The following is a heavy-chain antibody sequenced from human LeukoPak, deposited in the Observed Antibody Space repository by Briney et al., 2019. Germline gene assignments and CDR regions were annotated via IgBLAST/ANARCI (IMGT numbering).Heavy chain of an antibody. Sequence: PGGSLRLSCAASGFTFSDYYMSWIRQAPGKGLEWVSYISSSGSTIYYADSVKGRFTISRDNAKNSLYLQMISLRDEDTAMYYCARAPLSSSGYYNWGQGTLVTVSS. V-gene: IGHV3-11*04. CDR1: GFTFSDYY. CDR3: ARAPLSSSGYYN. J-gene: IGHJ4*02. D-gene: IGHD3-22*01. CDR2: ISSSGSTI.